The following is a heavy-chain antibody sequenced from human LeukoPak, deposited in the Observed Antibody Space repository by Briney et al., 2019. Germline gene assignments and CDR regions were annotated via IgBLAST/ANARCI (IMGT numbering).Heavy chain of an antibody. CDR3: ARDSPYSGSYYFDY. V-gene: IGHV4-30-4*08. D-gene: IGHD1-26*01. J-gene: IGHJ4*02. CDR2: IYYSGSP. CDR1: GGSISSGDYY. Sequence: SETLTLTCTVSGGSISSGDYYWSWISQPPGKGLEWIGYIYYSGSPYYNPSIKSRVTIAVDTSKNQFSLKLSSVTAADTAVYYCARDSPYSGSYYFDYWGQGTLVTVSS.